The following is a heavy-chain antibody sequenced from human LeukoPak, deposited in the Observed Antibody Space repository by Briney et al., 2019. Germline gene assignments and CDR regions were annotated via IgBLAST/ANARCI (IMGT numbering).Heavy chain of an antibody. CDR2: INPNSGGT. D-gene: IGHD3-3*01. V-gene: IGHV1-2*02. CDR3: ARGGGGRDFWSGYHRPDYFDY. CDR1: GYTFTGYY. J-gene: IGHJ4*02. Sequence: GASVKVSCKASGYTFTGYYMHWVRQAPGQGLEWMGWINPNSGGTDYAQKFQGRVTMTRDTSISTAYMELSRLRSDDTAVYYCARGGGGRDFWSGYHRPDYFDYWGQGTLVTVSS.